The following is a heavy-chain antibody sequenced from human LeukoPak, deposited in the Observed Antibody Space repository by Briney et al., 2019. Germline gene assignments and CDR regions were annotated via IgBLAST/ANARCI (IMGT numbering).Heavy chain of an antibody. CDR2: ISSSSSYI. Sequence: GRSLRLSCAASGFTFSSYAMGWVRQAPGKGLEWVLSISSSSSYIYYAESVKGRFTISRDNAMNSLYLQMSSLRAEETAVYYCARAVSFRSAFDIWGQGTMVTVSS. J-gene: IGHJ3*02. V-gene: IGHV3-21*01. D-gene: IGHD1-26*01. CDR3: ARAVSFRSAFDI. CDR1: GFTFSSYA.